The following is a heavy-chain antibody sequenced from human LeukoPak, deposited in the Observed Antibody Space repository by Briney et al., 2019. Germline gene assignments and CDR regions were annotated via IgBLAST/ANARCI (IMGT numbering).Heavy chain of an antibody. J-gene: IGHJ4*02. CDR3: ARDYGTTGTLDY. CDR1: GFTFSSYA. Sequence: PGGSLRLSCAASGFTFSSYAMPWVRQAPGKGLEWVAVISYDGSNKYYADSVKGRFTISRDNSKNTLYLQMNSLRAEDTAVYYCARDYGTTGTLDYWGQGTPVTVSS. CDR2: ISYDGSNK. D-gene: IGHD1-1*01. V-gene: IGHV3-30-3*01.